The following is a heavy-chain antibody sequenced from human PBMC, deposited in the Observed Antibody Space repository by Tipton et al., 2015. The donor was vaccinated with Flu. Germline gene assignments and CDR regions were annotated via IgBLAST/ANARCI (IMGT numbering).Heavy chain of an antibody. Sequence: LVQPSETLSLTCTVSGGSISSSSYYWGWIRQPPGKGLEWIGTIYYSGSTYYNPSLKSRVTMSVDTSKNQFSLKLSSVTAADTAVYYCAGYRPGAPPLWGQGTLVTVSS. D-gene: IGHD3-16*02. J-gene: IGHJ4*02. CDR1: GGSISSSSYY. CDR2: IYYSGST. CDR3: AGYRPGAPPL. V-gene: IGHV4-39*07.